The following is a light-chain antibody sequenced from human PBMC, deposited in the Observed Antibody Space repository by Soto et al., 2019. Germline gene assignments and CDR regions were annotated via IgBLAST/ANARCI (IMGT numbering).Light chain of an antibody. CDR1: QSVSSN. CDR3: QQYNNWPPWT. Sequence: EIVMTQSPATLSVSRGERATLSCRASQSVSSNLAWYQQKPGQAPRLLIYGASTRATGIPARFSGSGSGTEFTLTISSLQPEDFAVYYCQQYNNWPPWTFGQGTKVEI. CDR2: GAS. J-gene: IGKJ1*01. V-gene: IGKV3-15*01.